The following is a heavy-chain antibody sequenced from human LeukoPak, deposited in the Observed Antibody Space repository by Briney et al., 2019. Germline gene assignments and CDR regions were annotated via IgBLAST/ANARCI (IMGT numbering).Heavy chain of an antibody. Sequence: ASVKVSCKASGYTFTGYYMHWVRQAPGQGLEWMGWINPNSGGTNYAQKFQGRVTMTRDTSITTAYMELSRLRFDDTAVYYCARAGGGYSSGWGAFDIWGQGTLFTVSS. CDR1: GYTFTGYY. J-gene: IGHJ3*02. V-gene: IGHV1-2*02. CDR2: INPNSGGT. D-gene: IGHD5-18*01. CDR3: ARAGGGYSSGWGAFDI.